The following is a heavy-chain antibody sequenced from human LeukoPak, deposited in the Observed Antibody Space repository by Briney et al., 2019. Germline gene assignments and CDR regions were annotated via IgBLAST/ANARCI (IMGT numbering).Heavy chain of an antibody. CDR3: ARGGIDIVTVPVSNWFDP. CDR1: GYSFINYG. J-gene: IGHJ5*02. V-gene: IGHV1-18*01. Sequence: GESLKISCKGSGYSFINYGITWVRQAAGQGLEWMGWSSPYNGKTNYAQKFQGRVTMTTDTSTNTAYMELRSLRSDDTAVYYCARGGIDIVTVPVSNWFDPWGQGTLVTVSS. CDR2: SSPYNGKT. D-gene: IGHD2-15*01.